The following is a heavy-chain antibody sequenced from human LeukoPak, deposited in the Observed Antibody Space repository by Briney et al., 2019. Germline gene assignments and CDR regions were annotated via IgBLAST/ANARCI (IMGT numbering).Heavy chain of an antibody. J-gene: IGHJ4*02. CDR3: ARDVRRIAARPDYFDY. CDR1: GYTFTRYY. CDR2: INPSGGST. D-gene: IGHD6-6*01. V-gene: IGHV1-46*01. Sequence: GASVKVSCKASGYTFTRYYMHWVRQAPGQGLEWMGIINPSGGSTSYAQKFQGRVTMTRDMSTSTVYMELSSLRSEDTAVYYCARDVRRIAARPDYFDYWGQGTLVTVSS.